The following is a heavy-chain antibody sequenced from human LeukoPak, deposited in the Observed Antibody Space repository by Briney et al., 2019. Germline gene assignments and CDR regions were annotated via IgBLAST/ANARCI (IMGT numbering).Heavy chain of an antibody. Sequence: PGRSLRLSCAASGFTFSTYGMHWVRQAPGKGLEWVAVISSDGSNKYYADSVKGRFTISRDNSKNTLYLQMNGLRAEDTAVYYCARDFIARGRVIVGAAHYYYYGMDVWGQGTTVTVSS. CDR2: ISSDGSNK. J-gene: IGHJ6*02. D-gene: IGHD1-26*01. CDR1: GFTFSTYG. CDR3: ARDFIARGRVIVGAAHYYYYGMDV. V-gene: IGHV3-30*03.